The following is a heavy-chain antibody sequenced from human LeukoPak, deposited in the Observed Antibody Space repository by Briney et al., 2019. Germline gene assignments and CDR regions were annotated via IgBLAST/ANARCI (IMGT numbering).Heavy chain of an antibody. V-gene: IGHV4-61*05. J-gene: IGHJ6*02. CDR2: IYYSGTT. Sequence: SETLSLTCAVSAGSITSSSYYWGWIRQPPGKGLEWIGYIYYSGTTNYNPSLKSRVTISVDTSKNQFSLKLSSVTAADTAVYYCARHLDYYNAMDVWGQGTTVTVSS. CDR1: AGSITSSSYY. CDR3: ARHLDYYNAMDV.